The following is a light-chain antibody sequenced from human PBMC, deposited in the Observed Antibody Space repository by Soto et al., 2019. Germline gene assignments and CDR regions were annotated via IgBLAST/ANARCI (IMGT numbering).Light chain of an antibody. V-gene: IGKV3-20*01. CDR3: QEYGTSPLT. J-gene: IGKJ4*01. CDR1: QSVRSSY. Sequence: EIVLTHSPDTLSLSPGETATLSCRASQSVRSSYLGWYQQKPGQAPRLLIHATYNRASGIPDRFSGSGSGTDFTLTISRLEPEDFAVYFCQEYGTSPLTFGGGTKVEIQ. CDR2: ATY.